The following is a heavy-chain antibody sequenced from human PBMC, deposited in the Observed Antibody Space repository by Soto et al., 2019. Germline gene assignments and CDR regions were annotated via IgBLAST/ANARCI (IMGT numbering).Heavy chain of an antibody. Sequence: SETLSLTCTVSGGSISSSSYYWGWIRQPPGKGLEWIGSIYYSGSTYYNPSLKSRVTISVDTSKNQFSLKLSSVTAADTAVYYCARLWNSVHYWGQGTLVTVSS. D-gene: IGHD1-7*01. J-gene: IGHJ4*02. CDR2: IYYSGST. CDR3: ARLWNSVHY. V-gene: IGHV4-39*01. CDR1: GGSISSSSYY.